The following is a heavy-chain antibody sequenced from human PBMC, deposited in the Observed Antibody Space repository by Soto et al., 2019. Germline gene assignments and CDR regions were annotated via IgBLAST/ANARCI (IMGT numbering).Heavy chain of an antibody. CDR3: ARGPWGSIFAYYYYMDV. CDR1: GGSISSYY. Sequence: SETLSLTCTVSGGSISSYYWSWIRQPPGKGLEWIGYIYYSGSTNYNPSLKSRVTISVDTSKNQFSLKLSSVTAADTAVYYCARGPWGSIFAYYYYMDVWGKGTTVTVSS. V-gene: IGHV4-59*08. CDR2: IYYSGST. J-gene: IGHJ6*03. D-gene: IGHD7-27*01.